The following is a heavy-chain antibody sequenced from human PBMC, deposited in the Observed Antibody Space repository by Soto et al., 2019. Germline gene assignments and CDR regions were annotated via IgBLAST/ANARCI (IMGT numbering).Heavy chain of an antibody. Sequence: QVQLVQSGGEVRKPGASVTVSCKASGYTFTSYGISWVRQAPGQVLEWMGWISGYNGKTNYAQKGQDIVTMTTDTSTSTVYLELRSLRFDDTAVYYCAREGDVPYYSYGMDVWGQGTTVTVSS. CDR2: ISGYNGKT. CDR3: AREGDVPYYSYGMDV. CDR1: GYTFTSYG. D-gene: IGHD2-21*02. J-gene: IGHJ6*02. V-gene: IGHV1-18*01.